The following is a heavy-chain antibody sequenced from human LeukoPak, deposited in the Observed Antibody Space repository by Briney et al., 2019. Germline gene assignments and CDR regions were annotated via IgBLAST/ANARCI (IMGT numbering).Heavy chain of an antibody. CDR2: ISYDGSNK. CDR1: GFTFSNYA. J-gene: IGHJ5*02. Sequence: GGSLRLSCAASGFTFSNYAMGWFRQAPGKGLEWVAVISYDGSNKYYADSVKGRFTISRDNSKNTLYLQMNSLRAEDTAVYYCARDRSSSWYWFDPWGQGTLVTVSS. D-gene: IGHD6-13*01. CDR3: ARDRSSSWYWFDP. V-gene: IGHV3-30-3*01.